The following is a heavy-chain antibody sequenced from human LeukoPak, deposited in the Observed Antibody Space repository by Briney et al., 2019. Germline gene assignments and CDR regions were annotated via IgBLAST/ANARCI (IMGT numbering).Heavy chain of an antibody. V-gene: IGHV1-69*04. CDR3: ARVNFLSVGESKNGMDV. CDR2: IIPIFGIA. CDR1: GGTFSSYA. D-gene: IGHD3-10*01. J-gene: IGHJ6*02. Sequence: SVKVSCKASGGTFSSYAISWVRQAPGQGLEWMGRIIPIFGIANYAQKFQGRVTITADKSTSTAYMELSSLRSEDTAVYYCARVNFLSVGESKNGMDVWGQGTTVAVSS.